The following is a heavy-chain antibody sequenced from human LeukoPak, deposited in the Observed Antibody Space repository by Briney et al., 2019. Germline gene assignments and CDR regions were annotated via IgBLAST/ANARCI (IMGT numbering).Heavy chain of an antibody. J-gene: IGHJ4*02. V-gene: IGHV4-31*03. CDR2: IYYSGNA. CDR1: GGSISSGAYY. D-gene: IGHD7-27*01. Sequence: SETLSLTCTVSGGSISSGAYYWIWIRQHPGKGLEWIGYIYYSGNAYYNPSLKSRITISVDTSKNQFSLKLSSVTAADTAVYYCARWGLGLTYFDYWGQGILVTVSS. CDR3: ARWGLGLTYFDY.